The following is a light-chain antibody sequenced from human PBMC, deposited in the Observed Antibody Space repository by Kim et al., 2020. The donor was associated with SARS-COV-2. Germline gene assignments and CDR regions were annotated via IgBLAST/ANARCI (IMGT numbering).Light chain of an antibody. CDR1: QSISSAY. CDR2: HTS. J-gene: IGKJ2*01. Sequence: PGERATLACRTSQSISSAYISWYQQRPGRAPRLLMYHTSTRATGIPDRFSGAGSGTDFTLTISRLEPEDFAVYFCQQYSGSPPLLTFGQGTKLEI. CDR3: QQYSGSPPLLT. V-gene: IGKV3-20*01.